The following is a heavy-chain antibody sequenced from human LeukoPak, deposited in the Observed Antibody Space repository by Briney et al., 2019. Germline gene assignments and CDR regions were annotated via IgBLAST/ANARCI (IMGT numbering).Heavy chain of an antibody. D-gene: IGHD6-19*01. V-gene: IGHV4-4*08. J-gene: IGHJ3*02. CDR2: IYNSGST. CDR1: GGSISIYY. CDR3: ARRTERLRDAFDI. Sequence: SETLSLTCTVSGGSISIYYWSWIRQPPGKGLEWIGYIYNSGSTIYNPSLRSRVTISVDTSKNQFSLKLSSVTAADTAVYYCARRTERLRDAFDIWGQGTMVTVSS.